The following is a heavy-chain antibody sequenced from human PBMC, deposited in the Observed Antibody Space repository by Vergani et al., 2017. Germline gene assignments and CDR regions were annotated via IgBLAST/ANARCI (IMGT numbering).Heavy chain of an antibody. CDR3: ARDGRYCSSTSCYTGFYYYYYMDV. CDR1: GFTFSSYA. Sequence: QVQLVESGGGVVQPGRSLRLSCAASGFTFSSYAMHWVRQVPGKGLEWVTVISYDGSNKYYADSVKGRFTISRDNSKNTLYLQMNSLRAEDTAVYYCARDGRYCSSTSCYTGFYYYYYMDVWGK. V-gene: IGHV3-30-3*01. CDR2: ISYDGSNK. J-gene: IGHJ6*03. D-gene: IGHD2-2*02.